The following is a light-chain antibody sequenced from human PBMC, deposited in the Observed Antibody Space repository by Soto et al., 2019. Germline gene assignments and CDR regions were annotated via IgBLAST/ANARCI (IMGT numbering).Light chain of an antibody. Sequence: QCALTQPPSASGSPGQSVTISCTGSSSDVGGYNYVSWYKQHPGKAPKLMIYEVSQRPSGVPDRYSGSKSGNTASLTVSGLQAEDEADYYCRSYAGSSNIVFGGGTKLTVL. CDR1: SSDVGGYNY. V-gene: IGLV2-8*01. CDR3: RSYAGSSNIV. CDR2: EVS. J-gene: IGLJ2*01.